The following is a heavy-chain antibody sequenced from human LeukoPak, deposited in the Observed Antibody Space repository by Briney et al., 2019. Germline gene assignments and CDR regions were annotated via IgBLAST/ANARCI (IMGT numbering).Heavy chain of an antibody. J-gene: IGHJ4*02. CDR2: ISWSSGSI. CDR3: AKSPYYDILTGQPFDY. CDR1: GFTFDDYA. D-gene: IGHD3-9*01. V-gene: IGHV3-9*01. Sequence: GGSLRLSCAASGFTFDDYAMHWVRQAPGKGLEWVSGISWSSGSICYADSVKGRFTISRDNAKNSLYLQMNSLRAEDTALYYCAKSPYYDILTGQPFDYWGQGTLVTVSS.